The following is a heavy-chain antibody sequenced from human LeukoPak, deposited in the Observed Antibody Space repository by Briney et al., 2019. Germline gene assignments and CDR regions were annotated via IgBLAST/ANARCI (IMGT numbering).Heavy chain of an antibody. D-gene: IGHD1-26*01. Sequence: SETLSLTCSVSGGSISSHYCSWIRQSPGKGLEWIGCMYSSGDTKYNPSLKSRVTISVDTSNNQFSLRLTSVTAADTAVYYCARIVNRGSYYYYYYMDVWGKGTTVTVSS. CDR3: ARIVNRGSYYYYYYMDV. CDR1: GGSISSHY. V-gene: IGHV4-4*09. CDR2: MYSSGDT. J-gene: IGHJ6*03.